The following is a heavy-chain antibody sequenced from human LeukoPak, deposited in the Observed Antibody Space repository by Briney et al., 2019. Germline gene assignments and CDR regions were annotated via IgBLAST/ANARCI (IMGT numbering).Heavy chain of an antibody. Sequence: GGSLRLSCAASGFTFSNYGMSWARLAPGKGLEWVSVISGSGGSTHYADSVKGRFTISRDNSKNTFFLQMNSLRAEDTAVYYCARARDYRGLNDWFDPWGQGTLVTVSS. J-gene: IGHJ5*02. D-gene: IGHD4-11*01. CDR2: ISGSGGST. CDR1: GFTFSNYG. CDR3: ARARDYRGLNDWFDP. V-gene: IGHV3-23*01.